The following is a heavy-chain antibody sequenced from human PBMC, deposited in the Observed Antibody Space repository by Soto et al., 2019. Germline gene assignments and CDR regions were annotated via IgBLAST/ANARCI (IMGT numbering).Heavy chain of an antibody. Sequence: ASVKVSCKASGYTFTSYDINWVRQATGQGFEWMGWISAYNGNTNYAQKLQGRVTMTTDTSTSTAYMELRSLRSDDTAVYYCARDQLTRYYDSSGYYPDWGQGTLVTVSS. V-gene: IGHV1-18*01. CDR2: ISAYNGNT. CDR3: ARDQLTRYYDSSGYYPD. D-gene: IGHD3-22*01. J-gene: IGHJ4*02. CDR1: GYTFTSYD.